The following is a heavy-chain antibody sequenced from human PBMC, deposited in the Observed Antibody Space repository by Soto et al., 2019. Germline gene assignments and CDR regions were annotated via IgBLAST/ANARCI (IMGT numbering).Heavy chain of an antibody. Sequence: PGGSLRLSCAASGFTFSSYSMNWVRQAPGKGLEWVSSISSSSSYIYYADSVKGRFTIARDNAKNSLYLQMNSLRAEDTAVYYCARDLNWNDPTESNWFDPWGQGTLVTVSS. CDR2: ISSSSSYI. D-gene: IGHD1-1*01. CDR3: ARDLNWNDPTESNWFDP. J-gene: IGHJ5*02. V-gene: IGHV3-21*01. CDR1: GFTFSSYS.